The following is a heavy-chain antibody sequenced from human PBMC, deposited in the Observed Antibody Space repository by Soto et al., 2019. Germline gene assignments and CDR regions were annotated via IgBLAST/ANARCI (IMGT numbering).Heavy chain of an antibody. D-gene: IGHD3-3*01. CDR2: ISSSSSYI. J-gene: IGHJ4*02. Sequence: EVQLVESGGGLVKPGGSLRLSCAASGFTFSSYSMNWVRQAPGKGLEWVSSISSSSSYIYYADSVKGRFTISRDDAKNSLYLQMNSLRAEDTAVYYCARGIIGVDPMRWGQGTLVTVSS. CDR3: ARGIIGVDPMR. V-gene: IGHV3-21*01. CDR1: GFTFSSYS.